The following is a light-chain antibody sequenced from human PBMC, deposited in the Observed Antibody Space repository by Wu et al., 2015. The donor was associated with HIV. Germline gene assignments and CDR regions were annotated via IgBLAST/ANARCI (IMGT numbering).Light chain of an antibody. CDR3: QQYGSSPWT. CDR1: RSISNY. V-gene: IGKV3-20*01. J-gene: IGKJ1*01. Sequence: EIVLTQSPVTLSLSPGERATLSCRASRSISNYLTWYQQKPGQAPRLLIYDISNRAAAIPDRFSGSGSGTDFTLTISRLEPEDFAVYYCQQYGSSPWTFGQGTKVEIK. CDR2: DIS.